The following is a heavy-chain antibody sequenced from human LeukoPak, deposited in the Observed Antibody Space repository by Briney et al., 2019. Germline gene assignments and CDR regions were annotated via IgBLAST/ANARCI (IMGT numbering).Heavy chain of an antibody. D-gene: IGHD3-22*01. CDR1: GGTFSSYA. Sequence: ASVKVSCKASGGTFSSYAISWVRQAPGQGLEWMGGIIPIFGTANYAQKFQGRVTITTDESTSTAYMELSSLGSEDTAVYYCASPVDSSGYDAFDIWGQGTMVTVSS. J-gene: IGHJ3*02. CDR3: ASPVDSSGYDAFDI. CDR2: IIPIFGTA. V-gene: IGHV1-69*05.